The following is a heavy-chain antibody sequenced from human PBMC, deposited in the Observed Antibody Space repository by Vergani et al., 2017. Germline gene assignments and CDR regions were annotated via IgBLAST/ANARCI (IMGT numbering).Heavy chain of an antibody. Sequence: QLPLQESGPRLVKPSETLSLTCSLSGMSISNNNYYWGWIRQPPGKGLEWIGSIYDSRNNNYSPSLKSRVSISVDTSKNQFSLNPTSVTAADTAVYYCARHLRQLARNDVFDIWGHGTLVTVSS. D-gene: IGHD6-6*01. CDR2: IYDSRNN. CDR3: ARHLRQLARNDVFDI. J-gene: IGHJ3*02. CDR1: GMSISNNNYY. V-gene: IGHV4-39*01.